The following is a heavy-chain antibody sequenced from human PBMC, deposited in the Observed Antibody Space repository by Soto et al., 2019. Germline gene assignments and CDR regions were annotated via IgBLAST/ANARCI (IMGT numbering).Heavy chain of an antibody. CDR1: EYTFTSYT. D-gene: IGHD4-17*01. CDR2: INGGNGNT. Sequence: QVQVLQSGAVGKTPWASVKVSCIASEYTFTSYTMHWVRQATGQRLEWMGEINGGNGNTKYSQKFQGRVPITRVTSASTAYMELSSFRSDDTTIYCCARELQGLYYFVYGVQGILVSVSS. J-gene: IGHJ4*02. V-gene: IGHV1-3*01. CDR3: ARELQGLYYFVY.